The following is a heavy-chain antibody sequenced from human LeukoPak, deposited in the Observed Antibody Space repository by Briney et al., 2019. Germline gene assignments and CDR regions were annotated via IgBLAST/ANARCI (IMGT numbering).Heavy chain of an antibody. CDR3: ARGLSSIAARSYYYYXYMDV. J-gene: IGHJ6*03. Sequence: SQTLSLTCTVSGGSISSGDYYWSWIRQPPGKGLEWIGYIYYSGSTYYNPSLKSRVTISVDTSKNQFSLKLSSVTAADTAVYYCARGLSSIAARSYYYYXYMDVXGKGTXVTV. CDR2: IYYSGST. CDR1: GGSISSGDYY. V-gene: IGHV4-30-4*08. D-gene: IGHD6-6*01.